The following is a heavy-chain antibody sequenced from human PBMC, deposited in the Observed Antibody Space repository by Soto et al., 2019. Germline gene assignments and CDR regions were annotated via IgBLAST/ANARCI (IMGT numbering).Heavy chain of an antibody. CDR3: ASRAPFLGVTTHYYYYYGMDA. Sequence: SETMSLTCAVSGGSISSSNWWSWVRQPPGKGLEWIGEIYHSGSTNYNPSLKSRVTISVDKSKNQFSLKLSSVTAADTAVYYCASRAPFLGVTTHYYYYYGMDAWGQGTTVTV. D-gene: IGHD1-26*01. V-gene: IGHV4-4*02. CDR1: GGSISSSNW. J-gene: IGHJ6*02. CDR2: IYHSGST.